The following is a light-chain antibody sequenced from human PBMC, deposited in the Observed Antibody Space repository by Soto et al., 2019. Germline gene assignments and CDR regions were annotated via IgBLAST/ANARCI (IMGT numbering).Light chain of an antibody. CDR1: QSVRSSY. CDR2: AAS. CDR3: QQYNNWPPWT. J-gene: IGKJ1*01. V-gene: IGKV3D-15*01. Sequence: EIVMTQSPATLSVSPGERATLSCRASQSVRSSYLAWYQQTPGQTPRLLIYAASSRATGIPDRFSGSGSGTEFTLTISSLQSEDFAVYYCQQYNNWPPWTFGQGTKVDIK.